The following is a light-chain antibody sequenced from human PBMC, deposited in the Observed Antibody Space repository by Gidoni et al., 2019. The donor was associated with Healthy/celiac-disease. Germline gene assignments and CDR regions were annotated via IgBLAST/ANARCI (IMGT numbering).Light chain of an antibody. CDR2: GAS. J-gene: IGKJ2*04. Sequence: EIVMTQSPATLSVSPGERATLSCRARQSVSSNLAWYQQKPGQAPRLLIYGASTRATGIPARFSGSGSGTEFTLTISSLQSEDFAVYYCQQYNKGCSFGQGTKLEIK. V-gene: IGKV3-15*01. CDR1: QSVSSN. CDR3: QQYNKGCS.